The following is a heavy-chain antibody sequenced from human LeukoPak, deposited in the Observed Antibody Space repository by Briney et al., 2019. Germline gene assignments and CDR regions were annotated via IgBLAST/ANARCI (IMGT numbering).Heavy chain of an antibody. Sequence: PSETLSHTCPVSGGSISSYYWGWLGPPAGQGLEWIGHIYTSGSTEYNPSLKSRVTISLDKSENQFSLKLSSVTAADTAVYYCAGDGYRTSWYYYWGQGTLVTVSS. CDR2: IYTSGST. D-gene: IGHD6-13*01. J-gene: IGHJ4*02. CDR1: GGSISSYY. CDR3: AGDGYRTSWYYY. V-gene: IGHV4-4*07.